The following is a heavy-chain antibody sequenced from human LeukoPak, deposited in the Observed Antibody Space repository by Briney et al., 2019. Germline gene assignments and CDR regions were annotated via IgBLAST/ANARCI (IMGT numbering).Heavy chain of an antibody. J-gene: IGHJ4*02. CDR1: GFTLSSYT. D-gene: IGHD6-19*01. V-gene: IGHV3-30*01. Sequence: GRSLRLSCAASGFTLSSYTVHWVRQAPGKGLDWVAVMSNDGSNKYYADSVKGRFTISRDNSKNTLYLQMNSLRAEDTAVYYCASPSRGGWSHPQDYWGQGTLVTVSS. CDR2: MSNDGSNK. CDR3: ASPSRGGWSHPQDY.